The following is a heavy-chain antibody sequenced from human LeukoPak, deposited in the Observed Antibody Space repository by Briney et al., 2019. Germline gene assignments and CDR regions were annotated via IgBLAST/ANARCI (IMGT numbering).Heavy chain of an antibody. CDR2: IYYSGST. J-gene: IGHJ4*02. V-gene: IGHV4-59*12. Sequence: PSETLSLTCTVSGGSISSYYWSWIRQPPGKGLEWIGYIYYSGSTNYNPSLKSRVTMSVDTSKNQFSLKLISVTAADTAVYYCARGPPPDFDYWGQGTLVTVSS. CDR1: GGSISSYY. CDR3: ARGPPPDFDY.